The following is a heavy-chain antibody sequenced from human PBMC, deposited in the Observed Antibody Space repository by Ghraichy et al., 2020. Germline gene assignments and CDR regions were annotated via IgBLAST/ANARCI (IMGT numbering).Heavy chain of an antibody. CDR3: ARSDNAGVTATDY. D-gene: IGHD2-21*02. CDR1: GFTFSSYS. J-gene: IGHJ4*02. CDR2: ISSSSSYI. Sequence: GGSLRLSCAASGFTFSSYSMNWVRQAPGKGLEWVSSISSSSSYIYYADSVKGRFTISRDNAKNSLYLQMNSLRAEDTAVYYCARSDNAGVTATDYWGQGTLVTVSS. V-gene: IGHV3-21*01.